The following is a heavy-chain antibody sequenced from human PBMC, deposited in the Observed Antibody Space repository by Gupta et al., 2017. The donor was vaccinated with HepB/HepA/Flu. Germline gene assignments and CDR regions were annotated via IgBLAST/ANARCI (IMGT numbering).Heavy chain of an antibody. J-gene: IGHJ4*02. CDR1: GFTFSSYW. CDR3: ARDRPPHGSVFFDY. Sequence: EVQLVESGGGLVQPGGSLRLSCAASGFTFSSYWMTWVRQAPGKGLEWVAHTNQDGREKNYMESVKGRFTISRDNAKNSLYLQMDSLRAEDTSVYYCARDRPPHGSVFFDYWGQGTLVTVSS. CDR2: TNQDGREK. D-gene: IGHD3-10*01. V-gene: IGHV3-7*01.